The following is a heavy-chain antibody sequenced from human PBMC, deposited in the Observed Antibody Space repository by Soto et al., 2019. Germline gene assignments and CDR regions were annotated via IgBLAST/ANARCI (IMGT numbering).Heavy chain of an antibody. J-gene: IGHJ5*02. CDR2: LYSGGSP. CDR3: ARRIRGYSYGFSRGSGRTDHTLTIS. V-gene: IGHV4-39*01. D-gene: IGHD5-18*01. Sequence: SETLSLTCTFSDDSIATSSYYCGWIRQPPWKGLEYIGSLYSGGSPHYNPSLKSRVTISVDTSKNQVSLKLRSVTATDTAVYYCARRIRGYSYGFSRGSGRTDHTLTISLGQGTLVTVSS. CDR1: DDSIATSSYY.